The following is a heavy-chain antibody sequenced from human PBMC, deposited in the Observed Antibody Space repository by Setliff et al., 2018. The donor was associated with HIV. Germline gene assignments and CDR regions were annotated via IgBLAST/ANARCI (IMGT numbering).Heavy chain of an antibody. D-gene: IGHD3-10*01. Sequence: SGPTLVNPTQTLTLTCTFSGFSLSSNGVSVGWVRQAPGKAPEWLALVYWNDNKQYSPSLKTRVTVTKDTSRNRVVLTMTDLDPVDTATYYCAHSGREVRGPYFDYWGQGVLVTVSS. V-gene: IGHV2-5*01. CDR2: VYWNDNK. CDR3: AHSGREVRGPYFDY. J-gene: IGHJ4*02. CDR1: GFSLSSNGVS.